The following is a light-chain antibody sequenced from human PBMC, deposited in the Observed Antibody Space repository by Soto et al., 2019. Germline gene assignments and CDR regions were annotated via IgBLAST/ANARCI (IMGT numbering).Light chain of an antibody. V-gene: IGKV3-20*01. Sequence: ILFTQSPGTLSLSPGEIATLSWQASQSVSSSYLAWYQQKPGQAPRLLIYGASSRATGIPDRFSGSGSGTDFTLTISRLEPEDFAVYYCQQYGSSPWTFGQGTKVDIK. CDR2: GAS. J-gene: IGKJ1*01. CDR1: QSVSSSY. CDR3: QQYGSSPWT.